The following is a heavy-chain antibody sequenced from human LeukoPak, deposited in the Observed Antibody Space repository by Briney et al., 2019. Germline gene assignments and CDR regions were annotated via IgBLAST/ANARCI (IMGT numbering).Heavy chain of an antibody. CDR3: ARHNGLRRQLGRGGDY. CDR1: GGSISSGSYY. Sequence: SETLSLTCTVSGGSISSGSYYWSWIRQPPGKGLEWIGEINHSGSTNYNPSLKSRVTISVDTSKNQFSLKLSSVTAADTAVYYCARHNGLRRQLGRGGDYWGQGTLVTVSS. V-gene: IGHV4-39*01. CDR2: INHSGST. J-gene: IGHJ4*02. D-gene: IGHD6-6*01.